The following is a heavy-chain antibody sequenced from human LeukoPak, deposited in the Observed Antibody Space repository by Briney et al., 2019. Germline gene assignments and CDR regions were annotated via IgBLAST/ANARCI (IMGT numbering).Heavy chain of an antibody. CDR2: INHSGST. Sequence: SETLSLTCAVYGGSFSGYYWSWIRQPPGKGLEWIGEINHSGSTNYNPSLKSRVTISVDTSENQFSLKLSPVTAADTAVYYCARYDILTGTDDYWGQGTLVTVSS. J-gene: IGHJ4*02. CDR3: ARYDILTGTDDY. D-gene: IGHD3-9*01. CDR1: GGSFSGYY. V-gene: IGHV4-34*01.